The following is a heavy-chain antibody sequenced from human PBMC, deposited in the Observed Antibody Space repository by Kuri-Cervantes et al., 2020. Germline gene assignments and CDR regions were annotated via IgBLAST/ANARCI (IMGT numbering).Heavy chain of an antibody. D-gene: IGHD3-9*01. CDR1: GFTFSSYA. CDR3: AKDMTLTGYLLFDY. V-gene: IGHV3-48*04. CDR2: ISSSGSTI. J-gene: IGHJ4*02. Sequence: GGSLRLSCAASGFTFSSYAMSWVRQAPGKGLEWVSYISSSGSTIYYADSVKGRFTISRDNAKNSLYLQMNSLRAEDTALYYCAKDMTLTGYLLFDYWGQGTLVTVSS.